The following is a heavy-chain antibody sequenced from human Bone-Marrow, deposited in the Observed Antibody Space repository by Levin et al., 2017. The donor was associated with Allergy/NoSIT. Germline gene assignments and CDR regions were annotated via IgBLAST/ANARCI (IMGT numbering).Heavy chain of an antibody. J-gene: IGHJ2*01. CDR2: INHRGST. V-gene: IGHV4-34*01. CDR3: AREYTDHTRRGWYFDL. CDR1: GGSLSTFY. D-gene: IGHD1-14*01. Sequence: PSETLSLTCAVSGGSLSTFYWSWIRQSPGKGLEWIGEINHRGSTNYNASLKSRITISVDMTNNQISLGLTSVTAADTGVYYCAREYTDHTRRGWYFDLWGHGTLVTVSS.